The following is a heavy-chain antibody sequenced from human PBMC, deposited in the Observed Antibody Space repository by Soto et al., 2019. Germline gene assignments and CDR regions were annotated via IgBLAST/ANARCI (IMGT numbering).Heavy chain of an antibody. Sequence: QVQLEESGPGLVRPSETLSLTCTVSGDAIRSDPWNWIRQTPGKGLEWIGYVYYAGTTKYNPSVTSRVTIVVDRSKNQFSLTLASVTPEDPAVYFCARGHYYDSSVLFDFWGQGSLVTVSS. CDR2: VYYAGTT. CDR1: GDAIRSDP. J-gene: IGHJ4*02. D-gene: IGHD3-22*01. CDR3: ARGHYYDSSVLFDF. V-gene: IGHV4-59*01.